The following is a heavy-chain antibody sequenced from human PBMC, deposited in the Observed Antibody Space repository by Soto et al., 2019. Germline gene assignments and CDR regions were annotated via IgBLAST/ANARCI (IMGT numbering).Heavy chain of an antibody. Sequence: ASVKVSCKAPGYTFTSYGISWVRQAPGQGLEWMGWISAYNGNTNYAQKLQGRVTMTTDTSTSTAYMELRSLRSDDTAVYYCARDGPDCSSTSCYIRYYYYGMDVWGQGTTVTVSS. CDR1: GYTFTSYG. J-gene: IGHJ6*02. CDR2: ISAYNGNT. V-gene: IGHV1-18*01. D-gene: IGHD2-2*02. CDR3: ARDGPDCSSTSCYIRYYYYGMDV.